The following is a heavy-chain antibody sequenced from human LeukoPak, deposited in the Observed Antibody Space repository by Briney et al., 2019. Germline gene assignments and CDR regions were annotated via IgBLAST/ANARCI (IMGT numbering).Heavy chain of an antibody. CDR1: GYTFTSYA. D-gene: IGHD3-10*01. Sequence: SVKVSCKASGYTFTSYAISWVRRAPGQGLEWMGVIIPMFSTANYAQKFQGRVTITADESTSTAYMELSSLRSEDMAVYYCAREDPHYGSGSYSDWGQGTLVTVSS. CDR2: IIPMFSTA. CDR3: AREDPHYGSGSYSD. J-gene: IGHJ4*02. V-gene: IGHV1-69*13.